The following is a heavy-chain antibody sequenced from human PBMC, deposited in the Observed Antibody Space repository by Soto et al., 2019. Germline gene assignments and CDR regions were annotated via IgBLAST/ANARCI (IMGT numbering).Heavy chain of an antibody. J-gene: IGHJ6*02. D-gene: IGHD3-10*01. V-gene: IGHV4-4*07. CDR3: ARVRDYGLGTNRHYYGMDV. CDR1: GGSISGYY. Sequence: SETLSLTCTVSGGSISGYYWSWIRQPAGKGLEWIGRLYTMGSTNYNPSLQSRVTMSVDTSKNEFSLKVSSVTAADTAVYFCARVRDYGLGTNRHYYGMDVWGQGTTVTVAS. CDR2: LYTMGST.